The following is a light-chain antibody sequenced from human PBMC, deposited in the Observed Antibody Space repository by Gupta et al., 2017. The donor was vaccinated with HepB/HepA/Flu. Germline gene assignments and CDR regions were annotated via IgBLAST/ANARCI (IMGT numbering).Light chain of an antibody. CDR1: QSVNNK. CDR3: HQYNTWPLS. V-gene: IGKV3-15*01. Sequence: DIVLTQSPSTLSASPGDRATLSCRASQSVNNKLAWYQQKPGESPRLLIYGASTRATGIPARFSGSGSGADFAITSSSLHSEDFAVYCCHQYNTWPLSFGGGTKVDIK. CDR2: GAS. J-gene: IGKJ4*01.